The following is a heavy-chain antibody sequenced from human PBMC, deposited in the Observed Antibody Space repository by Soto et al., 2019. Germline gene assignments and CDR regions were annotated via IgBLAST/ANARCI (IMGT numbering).Heavy chain of an antibody. CDR1: GFSFSSYA. D-gene: IGHD6-13*01. CDR3: AKDRERDAWYEDY. V-gene: IGHV3-23*01. CDR2: ISGSDGST. Sequence: PGGSLRLSCVASGFSFSSYAMSWVRQAPGKGLEWVSVISGSDGSTYYADSVEGRFTISRDNSKNTLYLQMNSLRAEDTAVYYCAKDRERDAWYEDYWGQGTLVTVSS. J-gene: IGHJ4*02.